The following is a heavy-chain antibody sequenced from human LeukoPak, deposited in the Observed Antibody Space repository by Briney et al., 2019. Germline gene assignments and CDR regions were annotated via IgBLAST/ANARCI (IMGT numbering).Heavy chain of an antibody. CDR1: GFTFSSYA. D-gene: IGHD1-26*01. CDR2: ISGSGVTT. V-gene: IGHV3-23*01. CDR3: AKKVVVGATSPYSDFQD. Sequence: GGSLRLSCAASGFTFSSYAMSWVRQAPGKGLEWVSAISGSGVTTHYAGSVKGRFSVSRDNSKNTLYLQMNSLRAEDTALYYCAKKVVVGATSPYSDFQDWGQGTLVTVSS. J-gene: IGHJ1*01.